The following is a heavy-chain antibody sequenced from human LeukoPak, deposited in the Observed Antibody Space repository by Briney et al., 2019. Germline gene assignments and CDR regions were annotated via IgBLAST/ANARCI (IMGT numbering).Heavy chain of an antibody. J-gene: IGHJ6*03. Sequence: ASVTVSCKASGYTFTSYYMHWVRQAPGQGLEWMGIINPSGGSTSYAQKFQGRVTMTRDTSTSTVYMELSSLRSEDTAVYYCARDLEGRCSSTSCYGDYYYYMDVWGKGTTVTVSS. D-gene: IGHD2-2*01. V-gene: IGHV1-46*01. CDR3: ARDLEGRCSSTSCYGDYYYYMDV. CDR2: INPSGGST. CDR1: GYTFTSYY.